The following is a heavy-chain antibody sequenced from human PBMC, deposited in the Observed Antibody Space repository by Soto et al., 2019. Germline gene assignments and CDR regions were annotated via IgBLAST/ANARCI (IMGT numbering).Heavy chain of an antibody. CDR3: AREGGYSYGYHY. D-gene: IGHD5-18*01. CDR2: ISTSSSTI. V-gene: IGHV3-48*01. J-gene: IGHJ4*02. Sequence: GGSLRLSCAASGFTFSSYSLNWVRQAPGKGLEWVSYISTSSSTIYYADSVKGRFTISRDNAKNSLYLQMNSLRAEDTAVYYCAREGGYSYGYHYWGQGTRVTVSS. CDR1: GFTFSSYS.